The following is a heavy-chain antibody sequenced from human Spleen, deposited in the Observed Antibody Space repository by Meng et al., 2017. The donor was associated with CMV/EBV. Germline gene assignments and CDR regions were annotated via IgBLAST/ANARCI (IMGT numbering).Heavy chain of an antibody. CDR2: IYYSGST. V-gene: IGHV4-30-4*08. D-gene: IGHD3-22*01. J-gene: IGHJ5*02. CDR1: GGSISSSDYY. CDR3: ASGPNYYDSSGTFDP. Sequence: QVQLHESGPGLVKPSQTLSLTCTVSGGSISSSDYYWSWIRQPPEKGLEWIGYIYYSGSTYYNPSLKSRITISVDTSKNQFSLKLSSVTAADTAVYFCASGPNYYDSSGTFDPWGQGTLVTVSS.